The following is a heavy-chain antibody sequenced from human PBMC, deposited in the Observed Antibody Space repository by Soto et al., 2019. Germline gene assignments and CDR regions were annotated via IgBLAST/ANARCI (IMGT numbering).Heavy chain of an antibody. CDR2: ISGGGDDT. D-gene: IGHD2-8*01. CDR1: GFTFSGYA. V-gene: IGHV3-23*01. Sequence: PGGSLRLSCTASGFTFSGYAMSWVRQAPGKGLEWVSSISGGGDDTNYADSVKGRFTISRDNSENTMYLQMNSLRAEGTAVYYCAKIVCTSNCYDYWGQGTLVTVSS. J-gene: IGHJ4*02. CDR3: AKIVCTSNCYDY.